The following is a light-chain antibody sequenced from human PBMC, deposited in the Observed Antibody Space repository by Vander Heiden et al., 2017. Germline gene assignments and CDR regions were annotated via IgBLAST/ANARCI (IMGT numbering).Light chain of an antibody. CDR3: QQSYNTPRT. CDR2: AVS. CDR1: QNIGIY. J-gene: IGKJ4*01. Sequence: DIQMTQSPSSLSASVGDRVSITCRASQNIGIYLNWYQQKPGKAPKLLMYAVSSLQRGVPSRFSGSGSGRDFSLTISGLQSEDFATYYCQQSYNTPRTFGGGTKVEIK. V-gene: IGKV1-39*01.